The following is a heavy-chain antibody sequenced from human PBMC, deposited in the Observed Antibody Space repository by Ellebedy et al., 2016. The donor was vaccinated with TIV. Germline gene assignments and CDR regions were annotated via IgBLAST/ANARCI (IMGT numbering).Heavy chain of an antibody. CDR3: ASLPYDFWSGYYPDY. V-gene: IGHV4-59*01. CDR1: GGYLRTYY. J-gene: IGHJ4*02. Sequence: GSLRLXXTVSGGYLRTYYWSLIRQSPGKGLEWIGYIYYSGSTNYNPSLRSRVLISLDTSKNQFSLKLSSVTAADTAVYYCASLPYDFWSGYYPDYWGQGTLVTVSS. D-gene: IGHD3-3*01. CDR2: IYYSGST.